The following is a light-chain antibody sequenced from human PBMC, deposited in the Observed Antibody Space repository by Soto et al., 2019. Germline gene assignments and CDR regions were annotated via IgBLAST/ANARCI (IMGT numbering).Light chain of an antibody. CDR2: GAS. Sequence: DIQMTQSPSTLSAFVGDRVTITCLASQSISNWLAWYQQKPGKAPNLLIYGASSLKSGVPSRFSGSGSGTQCTLTISSLQPDDVATYYCQQYNSYSRTFGQGTKVDIK. V-gene: IGKV1-5*01. CDR3: QQYNSYSRT. J-gene: IGKJ1*01. CDR1: QSISNW.